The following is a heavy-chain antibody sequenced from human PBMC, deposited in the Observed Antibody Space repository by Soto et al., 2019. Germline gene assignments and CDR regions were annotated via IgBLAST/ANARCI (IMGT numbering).Heavy chain of an antibody. J-gene: IGHJ4*02. V-gene: IGHV4-31*03. CDR1: GGNISSRGGH. D-gene: IGHD2-2*01. CDR3: ARAGYCSSTSCDGFFGYN. CDR2: IYYSGST. Sequence: PSETKSLTCTVSGGNISSRGGHWIFISQHPGKGLEWIGYIYYSGSTYYNPSLKSRVTISVDTSKNQFSLKLSSVTAADTAVYYCARAGYCSSTSCDGFFGYNWGPGTLVTV.